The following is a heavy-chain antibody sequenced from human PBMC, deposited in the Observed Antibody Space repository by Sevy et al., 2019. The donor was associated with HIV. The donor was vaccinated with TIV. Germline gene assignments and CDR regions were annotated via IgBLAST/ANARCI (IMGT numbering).Heavy chain of an antibody. D-gene: IGHD6-13*01. CDR2: IWYDGSNK. CDR1: GFTFSSYG. V-gene: IGHV3-33*08. J-gene: IGHJ6*03. Sequence: GGSLRLSCAASGFTFSSYGMHWVRQAPGKGLEWVAVIWYDGSNKYCADSVKGRFTISRDNSKNTLYLQMNSLRAEDTAVYYCASHSSSWYSRYYMDVWGKGTTVTVSS. CDR3: ASHSSSWYSRYYMDV.